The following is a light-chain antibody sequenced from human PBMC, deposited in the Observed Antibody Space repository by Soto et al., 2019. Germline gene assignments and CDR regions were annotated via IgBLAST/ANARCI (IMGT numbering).Light chain of an antibody. Sequence: QAVVTQPPSASGTPGQRVTISCSGGSSNIGSNYVYWYQQLPGTAPKLLIYRNNQRPSGVPDRFSGSKSGTSASLVISGLRSEDEADHYCAAWDDSLSGSWVFGGGTKLTVL. CDR3: AAWDDSLSGSWV. CDR1: SSNIGSNY. CDR2: RNN. J-gene: IGLJ3*02. V-gene: IGLV1-47*01.